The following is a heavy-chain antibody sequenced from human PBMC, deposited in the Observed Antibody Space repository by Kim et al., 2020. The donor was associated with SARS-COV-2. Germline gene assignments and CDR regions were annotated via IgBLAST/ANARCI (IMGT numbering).Heavy chain of an antibody. V-gene: IGHV3-7*03. Sequence: GGSLRLSCAASGFTFSSYWMSWVRQAPGKGLEWVANIKQDGSEKYYVDSVKGRFTISRDNAKNSLYLQMNSLRAEDTAEYYCAREDIVVVPATADYWGQGTLVTVSS. J-gene: IGHJ4*02. CDR1: GFTFSSYW. CDR3: AREDIVVVPATADY. CDR2: IKQDGSEK. D-gene: IGHD2-2*01.